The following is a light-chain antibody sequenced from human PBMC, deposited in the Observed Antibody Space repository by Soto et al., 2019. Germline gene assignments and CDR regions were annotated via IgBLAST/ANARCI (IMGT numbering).Light chain of an antibody. CDR3: QQYNNWPPYT. V-gene: IGKV3-15*01. CDR2: GTS. CDR1: QSVSSN. J-gene: IGKJ2*01. Sequence: EIVMTQSPATLSVSPGERATLSCRASQSVSSNLAWYQQKPGQAPRLLIYGTSTRATGIPARFSGRGSETDFTLTISSLQSEDFAVYYCQQYNNWPPYTFGQGTKLEMK.